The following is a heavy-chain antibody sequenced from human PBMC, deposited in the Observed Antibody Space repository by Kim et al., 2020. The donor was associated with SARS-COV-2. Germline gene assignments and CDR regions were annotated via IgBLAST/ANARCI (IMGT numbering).Heavy chain of an antibody. CDR2: VSGSGGST. D-gene: IGHD6-19*01. J-gene: IGHJ4*02. Sequence: GGSLRLSCAASGFTFTSYAMSWVRQAPGKGLEWVSTVSGSGGSTYYADSVKGRFTISRDNSKNTFYLQMNSLTAEDTAVYYCAKRINGWSFDYWGQGTLVTVSS. V-gene: IGHV3-23*01. CDR3: AKRINGWSFDY. CDR1: GFTFTSYA.